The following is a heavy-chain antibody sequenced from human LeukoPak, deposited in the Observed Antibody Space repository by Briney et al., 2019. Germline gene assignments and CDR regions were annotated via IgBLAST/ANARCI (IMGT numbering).Heavy chain of an antibody. CDR2: ISGSGGST. CDR3: ARRCSSTSCYQWGYYYGMDV. CDR1: GFTFSSYA. V-gene: IGHV3-23*01. J-gene: IGHJ6*02. D-gene: IGHD2-2*01. Sequence: GGSLRLSCAASGFTFSSYAMSWVRQAPGKGLEWVSAISGSGGSTYYADSVKGRFTISRDNSKNTLYLQMNSLRAEDTAVYYCARRCSSTSCYQWGYYYGMDVWGQGTTVTVSS.